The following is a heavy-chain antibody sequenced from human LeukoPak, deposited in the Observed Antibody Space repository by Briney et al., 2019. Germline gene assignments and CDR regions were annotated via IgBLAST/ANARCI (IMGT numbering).Heavy chain of an antibody. CDR1: GGTFSSYA. J-gene: IGHJ4*02. CDR3: ATGYCSSTSCYTSNFDY. D-gene: IGHD2-2*02. V-gene: IGHV1-69*13. Sequence: GASVKVSCKASGGTFSSYAISWVRQAPGQGLEWMGGIIPIFGTANYAQKFQGRVTITADESTSTAYMELSSLRSEDTAVYYCATGYCSSTSCYTSNFDYWGQGTLVTVSS. CDR2: IIPIFGTA.